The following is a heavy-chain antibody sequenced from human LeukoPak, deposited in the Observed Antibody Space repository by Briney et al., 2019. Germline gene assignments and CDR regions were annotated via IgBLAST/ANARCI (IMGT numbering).Heavy chain of an antibody. J-gene: IGHJ4*02. Sequence: PSETLSLTCTVSGGSISSGGYYWSWIRQHPGKGLEWIGYIYYSGSTHYNPSLKSRVTISVDTSKNQFSLKLSSVTAADTAVYYCAREEGSIVGAPGYWGQGTLVTVSS. CDR3: AREEGSIVGAPGY. CDR1: GGSISSGGYY. D-gene: IGHD1-26*01. V-gene: IGHV4-31*03. CDR2: IYYSGST.